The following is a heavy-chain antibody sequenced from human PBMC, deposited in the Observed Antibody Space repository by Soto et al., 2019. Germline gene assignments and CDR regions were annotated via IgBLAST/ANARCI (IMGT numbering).Heavy chain of an antibody. D-gene: IGHD2-15*01. V-gene: IGHV3-7*01. CDR3: TRDSFYFYF. Sequence: GGSLRLSCAASGFTFSSYWMNWVRQAPGKGLEWVANIKEDESEKYYVDSVKGRFTISRDNARNSLFLQMDSLRAEDTAVYFCTRDSFYFYFWGQETLVTVSS. CDR1: GFTFSSYW. J-gene: IGHJ4*02. CDR2: IKEDESEK.